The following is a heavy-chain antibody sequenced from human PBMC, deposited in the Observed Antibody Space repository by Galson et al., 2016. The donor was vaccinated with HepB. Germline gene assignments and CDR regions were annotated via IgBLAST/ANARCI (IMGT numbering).Heavy chain of an antibody. CDR2: IINSGGST. Sequence: SLRLSCAASGFTFSSYTMNWVRQAPGKGLEWVSNIINSGGSTYYADSVKGRFTISRDNSKNTLYLQMNSLRAEDTAVYYCAKGRRGPARASDYWGQGTLVTVSS. J-gene: IGHJ4*02. CDR1: GFTFSSYT. D-gene: IGHD2-2*01. CDR3: AKGRRGPARASDY. V-gene: IGHV3-23*01.